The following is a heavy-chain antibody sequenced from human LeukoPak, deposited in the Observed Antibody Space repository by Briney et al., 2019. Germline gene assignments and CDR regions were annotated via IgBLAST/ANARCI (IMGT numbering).Heavy chain of an antibody. Sequence: SETLSLTCTVSGGSISSSSYYWGWIRQPPGKGLEWIGSIYYSGSTYYNPSLKSRVTISVDTSKNQFSLKLSSVTAANTAVYYCARGSSSWYVFWFDPWGQGTLVTVSS. J-gene: IGHJ5*02. D-gene: IGHD6-13*01. CDR3: ARGSSSWYVFWFDP. CDR2: IYYSGST. CDR1: GGSISSSSYY. V-gene: IGHV4-39*07.